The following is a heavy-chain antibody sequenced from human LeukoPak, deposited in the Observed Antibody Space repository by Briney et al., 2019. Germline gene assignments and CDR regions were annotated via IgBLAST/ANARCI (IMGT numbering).Heavy chain of an antibody. CDR2: IWYDGSNK. D-gene: IGHD6-13*01. Sequence: GGSLRLSCAVSGFTFSSHGMHWVRQAPGKGLEWVAVIWYDGSNKYYADSVKGRFTTSRDNSKNTLYLQMNSLRAEDTAVYYCTRIPSSTSSWYYFDYWGQGTLVTVSS. CDR3: TRIPSSTSSWYYFDY. CDR1: GFTFSSHG. J-gene: IGHJ4*02. V-gene: IGHV3-33*01.